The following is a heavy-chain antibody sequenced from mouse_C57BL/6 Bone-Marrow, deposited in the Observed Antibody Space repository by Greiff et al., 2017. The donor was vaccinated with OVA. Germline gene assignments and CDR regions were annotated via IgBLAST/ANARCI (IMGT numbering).Heavy chain of an antibody. CDR2: INPNNGGT. D-gene: IGHD1-1*01. CDR3: ARHFITTVVGNY. J-gene: IGHJ2*01. CDR1: GYTFTDYN. Sequence: EVKLMESGPELVKPGASVKMSCKASGYTFTDYNMHWVKQSHGKSLEWIGYINPNNGGTSYNQKFKGKATLTVNKSSSTAYMELRSLTSEDSAVYYCARHFITTVVGNYWGQGTTLTVSS. V-gene: IGHV1-22*01.